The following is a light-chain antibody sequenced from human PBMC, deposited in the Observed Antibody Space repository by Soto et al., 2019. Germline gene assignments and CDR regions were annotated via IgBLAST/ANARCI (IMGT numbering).Light chain of an antibody. CDR1: STDVGGYNY. V-gene: IGLV2-14*01. CDR2: EVN. J-gene: IGLJ1*01. Sequence: QSVLTQPASVSGSPGQSITISCSGSSTDVGGYNYVSWYQQHPGKAPKLMISEVNKRPSGVSDRFSGSKSGNTASLTISGLQAEDEADYYCSSHTSSRTFVFGSGTKLTVL. CDR3: SSHTSSRTFV.